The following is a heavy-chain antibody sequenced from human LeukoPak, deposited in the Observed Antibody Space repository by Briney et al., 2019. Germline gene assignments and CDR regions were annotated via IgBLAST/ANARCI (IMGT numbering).Heavy chain of an antibody. J-gene: IGHJ4*02. CDR1: GFIFDDYA. Sequence: GRSLRLSCAASGFIFDDYAMHWVRQVPGKGLEWVSGITWNSSVKVYAASVKGRFTISRDNAKSSLYLQMNSLTPEDTAFYYCVKDKRGDGYSYGTYDFWGQGIMITVSS. CDR3: VKDKRGDGYSYGTYDF. V-gene: IGHV3-9*01. D-gene: IGHD5-18*01. CDR2: ITWNSSVK.